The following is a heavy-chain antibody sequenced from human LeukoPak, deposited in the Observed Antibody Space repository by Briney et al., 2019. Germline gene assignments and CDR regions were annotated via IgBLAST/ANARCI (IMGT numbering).Heavy chain of an antibody. CDR3: ARGTKPDSSGYYFDY. CDR2: ISAYNGNT. Sequence: ASVKVSCKASGYTFTSYGISWVRQAPGQGLEWMGWISAYNGNTNYAQKLQGRVTMTTDTSTSTAYMELRSLRSDDTAVYYCARGTKPDSSGYYFDYWGQGTLVTVSS. V-gene: IGHV1-18*01. D-gene: IGHD3-22*01. CDR1: GYTFTSYG. J-gene: IGHJ4*02.